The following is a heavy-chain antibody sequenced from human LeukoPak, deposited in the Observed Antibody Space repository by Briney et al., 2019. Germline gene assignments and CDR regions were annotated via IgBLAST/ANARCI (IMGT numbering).Heavy chain of an antibody. CDR1: GFTFSSYA. D-gene: IGHD3-3*01. V-gene: IGHV3-23*01. Sequence: GGSLRLSCAASGFTFSSYAMSWVRQAPRKGLEWVSAISGSGGSTYYADSVKGRFTISRDNSKNTLYLQMNSLRAEDTAVYYCANQVDFWSGYYIDIWGQGTMVTVSS. J-gene: IGHJ3*02. CDR3: ANQVDFWSGYYIDI. CDR2: ISGSGGST.